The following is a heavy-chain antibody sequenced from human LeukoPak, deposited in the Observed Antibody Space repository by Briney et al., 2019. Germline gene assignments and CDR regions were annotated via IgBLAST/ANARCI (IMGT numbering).Heavy chain of an antibody. V-gene: IGHV1-18*01. Sequence: ASVKVSCKASGYTFTSYGISWVRQAPRQGLEWMGWINPYNGNTNYAQKIQGRVTMTTDTSTSTAYMELRSLRSDDTAVYYCARAAVVVAGFSPPDYWGQGTLVTVSS. J-gene: IGHJ4*02. CDR1: GYTFTSYG. D-gene: IGHD2-15*01. CDR2: INPYNGNT. CDR3: ARAAVVVAGFSPPDY.